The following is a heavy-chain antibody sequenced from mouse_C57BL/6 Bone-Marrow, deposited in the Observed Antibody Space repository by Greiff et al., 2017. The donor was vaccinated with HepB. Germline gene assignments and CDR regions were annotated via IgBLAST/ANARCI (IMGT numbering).Heavy chain of an antibody. CDR1: GFTFSSFG. CDR3: TRFCEYENAMDY. Sequence: DVKLVESGGGLVQPGGSRKLSCAASGFTFSSFGMHWVRQPPEKGLEWVAYINTGSSTIYYADTVKGRFTVSRDNPKNIVFLQMSSLRSEDTAMYYCTRFCEYENAMDYWGQGTSVTVS. V-gene: IGHV5-17*02. D-gene: IGHD2-4*01. J-gene: IGHJ4*01. CDR2: INTGSSTI.